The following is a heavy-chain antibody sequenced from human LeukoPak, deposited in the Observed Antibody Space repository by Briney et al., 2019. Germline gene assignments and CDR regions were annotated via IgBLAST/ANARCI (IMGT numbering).Heavy chain of an antibody. CDR1: GFTFSTYW. CDR3: ARDGSSGYYFDY. CDR2: IWYDGSNK. D-gene: IGHD3-22*01. Sequence: GGSLRLSCSASGFTFSTYWMSWVRQAPGKGLEWVAVIWYDGSNKYYADSVKGRFTISRDNSKNTLYLQMNSLRAEDTAVYYCARDGSSGYYFDYWGQGTLVTVSS. V-gene: IGHV3-33*08. J-gene: IGHJ4*02.